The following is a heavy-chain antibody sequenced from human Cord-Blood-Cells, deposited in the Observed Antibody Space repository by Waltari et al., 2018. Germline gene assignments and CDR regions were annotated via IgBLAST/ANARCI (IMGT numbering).Heavy chain of an antibody. Sequence: QVQLQQWGAGLLKPSETLSLTCAVYGGSFSGYYWSWLLQPPGKGLEWIGEINHSGSTNYNPSLKSRVTISVDTSKNQFSLKLSSVTAADTAVYYCASGHYDILTGYYYGMDVWGQGTTVTVSS. V-gene: IGHV4-34*01. D-gene: IGHD3-9*01. CDR1: GGSFSGYY. CDR3: ASGHYDILTGYYYGMDV. CDR2: INHSGST. J-gene: IGHJ6*02.